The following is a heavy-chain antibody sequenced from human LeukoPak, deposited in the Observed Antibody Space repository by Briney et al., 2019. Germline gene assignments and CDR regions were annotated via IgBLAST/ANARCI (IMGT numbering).Heavy chain of an antibody. J-gene: IGHJ4*02. Sequence: PGGSLRLSCSVSALTFATFVTRWVRQAAGEGLEYDSAISSNVDNTNYAGSEKGRCTVSRDKSKHTLYLQMSSLRADDTAVYYCVRGTGYWGQGTLVTVSS. CDR3: VRGTGY. V-gene: IGHV3-64D*06. CDR2: ISSNVDNT. CDR1: ALTFATFV.